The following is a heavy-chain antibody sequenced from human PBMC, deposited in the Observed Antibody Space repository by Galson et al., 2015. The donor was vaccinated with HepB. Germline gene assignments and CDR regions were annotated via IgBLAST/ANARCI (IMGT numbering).Heavy chain of an antibody. CDR2: ISGRGDNT. CDR3: GKDPVRASYRPYGTDV. J-gene: IGHJ6*02. V-gene: IGHV3-23*01. Sequence: SLRLSCAASGFTFSSSAMTWVRQAPGTGLEWVSSISGRGDNTYYTDSRKGRSTISRDNSKKMVYLQMNSLRAEDTALYYCGKDPVRASYRPYGTDVWGQGTTVTVSS. D-gene: IGHD3-16*02. CDR1: GFTFSSSA.